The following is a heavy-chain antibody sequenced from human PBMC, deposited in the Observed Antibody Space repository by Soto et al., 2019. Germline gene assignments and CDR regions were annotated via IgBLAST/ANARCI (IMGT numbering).Heavy chain of an antibody. CDR1: GDSISSSSSY. Sequence: QVQLRESGPGLVKPSETLSLTCTVSGDSISSSSSYWGWIRQSPGTGLEWIGSMFYSGATYYNPSLTSRVTISADTSKSQFSLKLSSVTAADTAVYYCAIQVYVGYCSSTDCYAESFNHLGQGAPVPVSS. CDR3: AIQVYVGYCSSTDCYAESFNH. V-gene: IGHV4-39*01. D-gene: IGHD2-2*01. CDR2: MFYSGAT. J-gene: IGHJ1*01.